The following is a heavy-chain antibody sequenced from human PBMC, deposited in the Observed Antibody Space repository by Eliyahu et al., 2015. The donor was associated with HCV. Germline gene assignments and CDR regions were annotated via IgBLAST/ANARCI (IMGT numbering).Heavy chain of an antibody. CDR1: GYAFTSYI. D-gene: IGHD2-8*02. J-gene: IGHJ4*02. CDR3: GRDWEGILATGGVCRQPAY. V-gene: IGHV1-46*01. Sequence: QVQLVQSGAEVKKPGASVKVSCKASGYAFTSYIMHWVRQAPGPGLEWMGMINPSAGYTSYAQKFQARVSITRDTSTSTVYMELSGLTSDDTALYYCGRDWEGILATGGVCRQPAYWGQGTPVTVSS. CDR2: INPSAGYT.